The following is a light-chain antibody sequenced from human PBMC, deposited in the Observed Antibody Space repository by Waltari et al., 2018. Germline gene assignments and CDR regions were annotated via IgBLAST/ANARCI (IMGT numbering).Light chain of an antibody. CDR2: DVA. J-gene: IGLJ3*02. V-gene: IGLV2-14*03. Sequence: QSALTQPGPVSGPPAQSIPFSSTGTTREVVGCDSLPWYQHYPGEAPKLILYDVANRPSGVAKRFSGSKSGSTASLTISGLQAEDEALYYCTSKTTSNTLVFGGGTKVTVL. CDR3: TSKTTSNTLV. CDR1: TREVVGCDS.